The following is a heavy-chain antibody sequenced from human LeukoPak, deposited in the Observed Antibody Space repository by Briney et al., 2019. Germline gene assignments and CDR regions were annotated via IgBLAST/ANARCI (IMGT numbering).Heavy chain of an antibody. D-gene: IGHD2-21*01. V-gene: IGHV1-2*02. Sequence: ASVTVSCKASGYTFTVYYMHWVRQAPGQGLEWMGWINPNSGGTNYAQKFQGRVTMTRDTSISTAYMELSRLRSDDTAVYYCARGTIVVVPRGFDPWGQGTLVTVSS. CDR3: ARGTIVVVPRGFDP. J-gene: IGHJ5*02. CDR2: INPNSGGT. CDR1: GYTFTVYY.